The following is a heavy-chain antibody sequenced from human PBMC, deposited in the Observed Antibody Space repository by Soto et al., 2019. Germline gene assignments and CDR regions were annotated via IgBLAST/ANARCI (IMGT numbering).Heavy chain of an antibody. CDR3: GRDAILWFGEYDMIYAFDI. Sequence: EVQLVESGGGLVQPGGSLRLSCAASGFTFSSYEMNWVRQAPGKGLEWVSYISSNGSTIYYADSVKGRFTISRDNAKNSLYLKMNSLGAEDKAVYYCGRDAILWFGEYDMIYAFDIWGQGTMVTVSS. CDR1: GFTFSSYE. D-gene: IGHD3-10*01. J-gene: IGHJ3*02. CDR2: ISSNGSTI. V-gene: IGHV3-48*03.